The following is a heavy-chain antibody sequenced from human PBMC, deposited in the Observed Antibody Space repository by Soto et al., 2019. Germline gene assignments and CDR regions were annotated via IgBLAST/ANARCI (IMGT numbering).Heavy chain of an antibody. V-gene: IGHV3-23*01. CDR1: GFTFSSYA. Sequence: EVQLLESGGGLVQPGGSLRLSCAASGFTFSSYAMKWVRQAPGKGLEWVSLIGESGTPTYYADSVKGRFTISRDNSGNTLFLEMYSLRAADTAVYYYARYIPGVHYYGMDVWGQGTTVTVSS. CDR3: ARYIPGVHYYGMDV. CDR2: IGESGTPT. D-gene: IGHD2-2*01. J-gene: IGHJ6*02.